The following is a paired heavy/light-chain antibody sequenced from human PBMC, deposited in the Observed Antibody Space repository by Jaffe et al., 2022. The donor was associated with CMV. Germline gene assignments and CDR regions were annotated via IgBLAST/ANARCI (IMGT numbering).Heavy chain of an antibody. D-gene: IGHD6-19*01. CDR2: ISPYNGNT. Sequence: QVQLVQSGAEVKKPGASVKVSCKASGYTFTDYGVSWVRQAPGQGLEWMGWISPYNGNTNYAEKLQGRVTMTTDTSTNTASLEMRSLRSDDTAVYYCARGGWHNWFDPWGQGTLVTVSS. J-gene: IGHJ5*02. V-gene: IGHV1-18*01. CDR1: GYTFTDYG. CDR3: ARGGWHNWFDP.
Light chain of an antibody. CDR3: QHYGSPWT. Sequence: ETVLTQSPGTLSLSPGERATLSCRASPSIRSIYLAWYQQKPGQAPRLLIYGASSRATGIPDRFSGSGSGTDFTLTISGLEPEDFAVYYCQHYGSPWTFGRGTKVEIK. J-gene: IGKJ1*01. CDR2: GAS. V-gene: IGKV3-20*01. CDR1: PSIRSIY.